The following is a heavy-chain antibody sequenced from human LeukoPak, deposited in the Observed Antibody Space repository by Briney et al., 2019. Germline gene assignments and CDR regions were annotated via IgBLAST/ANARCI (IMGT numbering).Heavy chain of an antibody. CDR1: GFTFNHAW. CDR3: TWVGARYYFDY. J-gene: IGHJ4*02. Sequence: GGSLRLSCAASGFTFNHAWMSWVRQAPGKRLEWVGRIESRTNGGTTDYAAPVKGRFTISRDDSKNTLYLQMNSLKTEDTAVYYCTWVGARYYFDYWGQGTLVTVSS. V-gene: IGHV3-15*04. CDR2: IESRTNGGTT. D-gene: IGHD1-26*01.